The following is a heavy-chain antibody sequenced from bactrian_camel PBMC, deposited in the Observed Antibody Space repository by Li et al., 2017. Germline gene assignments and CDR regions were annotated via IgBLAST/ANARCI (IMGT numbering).Heavy chain of an antibody. CDR3: AADHGKWNNYGGENHY. D-gene: IGHD3*01. CDR1: GYSNY. CDR2: IYTHDTGENNT. Sequence: HVQLVESGGGSVQAGGSLRLSCTASGYSNYMAWFRQAPGKEREGVAAIYTHDTGENNTYYADSVKGRFTISQDNANDTLYLQMSSLKSEDTAVYYCAADHGKWNNYGGENHYWGQGTQVTVS. V-gene: IGHV3S1*01. J-gene: IGHJ4*01.